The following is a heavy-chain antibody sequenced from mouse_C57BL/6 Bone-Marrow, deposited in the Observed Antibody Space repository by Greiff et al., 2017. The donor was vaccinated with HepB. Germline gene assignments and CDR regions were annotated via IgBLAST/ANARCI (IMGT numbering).Heavy chain of an antibody. D-gene: IGHD2-1*01. J-gene: IGHJ4*01. Sequence: QVQLQQPGAELVKPGASVKLSCKASGSTFTSYWMHWVKQRPGRGLEWIGRIDPNSGGTKYNEKFKSKATLTVDKPSSTAYMQLSSLTSEDSAVYYCARGSRDLLRAMDYWGQGTSVTVSS. CDR1: GSTFTSYW. CDR2: IDPNSGGT. V-gene: IGHV1-72*01. CDR3: ARGSRDLLRAMDY.